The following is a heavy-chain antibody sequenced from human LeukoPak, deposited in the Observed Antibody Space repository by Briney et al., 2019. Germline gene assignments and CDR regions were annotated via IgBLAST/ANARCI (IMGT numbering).Heavy chain of an antibody. V-gene: IGHV4-39*07. Sequence: SETLSLTCTVSGGSISSSSYYWGWIRQPPGKGLEWIGSIYYSGSTYYNPSLKSRVTISVDTSKNQFSLKLSSVTAADTAVYYCARLLPGVGAFDIWGQGTMVTVSS. CDR1: GGSISSSSYY. D-gene: IGHD2-8*01. CDR3: ARLLPGVGAFDI. CDR2: IYYSGST. J-gene: IGHJ3*02.